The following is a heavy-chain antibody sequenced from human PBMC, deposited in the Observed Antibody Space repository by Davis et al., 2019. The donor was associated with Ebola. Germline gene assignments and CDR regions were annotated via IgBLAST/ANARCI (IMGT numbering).Heavy chain of an antibody. CDR1: GGSFSGYF. V-gene: IGHV4-34*01. CDR2: INHSGST. Sequence: MPSETLSLTCAAYGGSFSGYFWNWIRQPPGKGLEWIGEINHSGSTNYNPSLKSRVTISVDTSKNQFSLKLSSATAADTAVYYCARPWYSGTYYDAYDIWGQGTMVAVSS. J-gene: IGHJ3*02. D-gene: IGHD1-26*01. CDR3: ARPWYSGTYYDAYDI.